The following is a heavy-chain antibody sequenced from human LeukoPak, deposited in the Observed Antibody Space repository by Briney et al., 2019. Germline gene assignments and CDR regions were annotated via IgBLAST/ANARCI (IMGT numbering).Heavy chain of an antibody. D-gene: IGHD6-13*01. CDR2: IYTSGST. Sequence: SETLSLTCTVSGGSISSGSYYWSWIRQPAGKGLEWIGRIYTSGSTNYNPSLKSRVTISVDTSKNQFSLKLSSVTAADTAVYYCARDQISAVGYWFDPWGQETLVTVSS. V-gene: IGHV4-61*02. CDR1: GGSISSGSYY. J-gene: IGHJ5*02. CDR3: ARDQISAVGYWFDP.